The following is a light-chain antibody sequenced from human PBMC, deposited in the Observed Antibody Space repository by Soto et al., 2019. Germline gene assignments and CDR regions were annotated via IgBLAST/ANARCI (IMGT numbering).Light chain of an antibody. CDR1: QSVSTY. J-gene: IGKJ5*01. V-gene: IGKV3-11*01. CDR3: QQRSSWPIT. Sequence: LLTQSPATLFVSPGQRATLSCRASQSVSTYLAWYQQKPGQAPRLLIYDASNRATGFPARFSGSGSGTDFTLTISRLEPEDFAVYYCQQRSSWPITFGQGTRLEIK. CDR2: DAS.